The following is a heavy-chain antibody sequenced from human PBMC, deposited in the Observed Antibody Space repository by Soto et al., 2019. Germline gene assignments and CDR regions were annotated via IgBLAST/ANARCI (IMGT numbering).Heavy chain of an antibody. V-gene: IGHV4-39*02. Sequence: QLQLLESGPGLVKPSETLSLTCNVSGGSIYSGGYFWDWIRQPPGKGLEWIGKIYHSGSTYYNPSLHSRVTISFEKPQHSISLQLSSVRGAHTAGYYFARQVGHVFGSSWTGRPFDYWGHRTLV. D-gene: IGHD6-13*01. CDR1: GGSIYSGGYF. CDR2: IYHSGST. CDR3: ARQVGHVFGSSWTGRPFDY. J-gene: IGHJ4*01.